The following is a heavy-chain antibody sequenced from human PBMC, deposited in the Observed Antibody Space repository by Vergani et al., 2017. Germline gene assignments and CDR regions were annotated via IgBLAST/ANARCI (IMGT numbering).Heavy chain of an antibody. V-gene: IGHV4-59*01. D-gene: IGHD3-10*01. J-gene: IGHJ5*02. CDR2: MYHSGST. CDR1: GGSMSGYY. Sequence: QVQLQQWGAGLLKPSETLSLTCSVSGGSMSGYYWSWIRQPPGKELEWIGYMYHSGSTNYNPSLETRVTISGDTSKNQFSLKLNSVTAADTAVYYCRRVADFYGLGSRLLDLWGQGILVTVSS. CDR3: RRVADFYGLGSRLLDL.